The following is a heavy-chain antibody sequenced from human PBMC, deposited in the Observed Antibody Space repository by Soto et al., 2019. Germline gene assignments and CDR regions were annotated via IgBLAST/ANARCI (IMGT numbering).Heavy chain of an antibody. CDR3: STIPVDTAKTPRDYYYYYMDV. D-gene: IGHD5-18*01. CDR2: IRSKANSYAT. CDR1: GFTFSGSA. Sequence: GGSLRLSCAASGFTFSGSAMHWVRQASGKGLEWVGRIRSKANSYATAYAASVKGRFTISRDDSKNTAYLQMNSLKTEDTAVYYCSTIPVDTAKTPRDYYYYYMDVWGKGTTVTVSS. J-gene: IGHJ6*03. V-gene: IGHV3-73*01.